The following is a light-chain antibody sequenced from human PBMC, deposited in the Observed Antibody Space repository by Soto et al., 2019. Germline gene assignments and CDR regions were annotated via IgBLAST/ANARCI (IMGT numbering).Light chain of an antibody. CDR3: QQYNNWGLS. CDR2: GSS. J-gene: IGKJ4*01. CDR1: ENAGTN. Sequence: IVMTQSPATLSVSPGDEVTLSCRASENAGTNLAWYQQKPGQAPRLLIYGSSTRATGIPATFSGSGSGTEFTLTISSLQSEESAIYYCQQYNNWGLSFGGGTKVEIK. V-gene: IGKV3D-15*01.